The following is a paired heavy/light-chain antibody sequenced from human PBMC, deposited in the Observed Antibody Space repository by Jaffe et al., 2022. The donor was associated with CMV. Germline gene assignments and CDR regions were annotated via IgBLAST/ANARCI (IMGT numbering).Light chain of an antibody. CDR2: LGS. J-gene: IGKJ5*01. CDR3: MQALQTSIT. Sequence: DIVMTQSPLSLPVTPGEPASISCRSSQSLLHSNGYNYLDWYLQKPGQSPQLLIYLGSNRASGVPDRFSGSGSGTDFTLKISRVEAEDVGVYYCMQALQTSITFGQGTRLEIK. V-gene: IGKV2-28*01. CDR1: QSLLHSNGYNY.
Heavy chain of an antibody. Sequence: QVQLVQSGAEVKKPGSSVKVSCKASGGTFSSYAISWVRQAPGQGLEWMGRIIPILGIANYAQKFQGRVTITADKSTSTAYMELSSLRSEDTAVYYCARSNYDSSGYYLGGYYYYMDVWGKGTTVTVSS. CDR1: GGTFSSYA. V-gene: IGHV1-69*09. J-gene: IGHJ6*03. D-gene: IGHD3-22*01. CDR2: IIPILGIA. CDR3: ARSNYDSSGYYLGGYYYYMDV.